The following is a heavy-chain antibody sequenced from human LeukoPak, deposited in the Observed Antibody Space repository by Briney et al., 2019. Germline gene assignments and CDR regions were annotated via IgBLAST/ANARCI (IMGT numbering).Heavy chain of an antibody. Sequence: GGSLRLSCAASGFTFSSYEMNWVRQAPGKGLEWVSSISSSSSYIYYADSVKGRFTISRDNAKNSLYLQMNSLRAEDTAVYYCARDQIAVAGIDYWGQGTLVTVSS. CDR2: ISSSSSYI. CDR3: ARDQIAVAGIDY. D-gene: IGHD6-19*01. J-gene: IGHJ4*02. CDR1: GFTFSSYE. V-gene: IGHV3-21*01.